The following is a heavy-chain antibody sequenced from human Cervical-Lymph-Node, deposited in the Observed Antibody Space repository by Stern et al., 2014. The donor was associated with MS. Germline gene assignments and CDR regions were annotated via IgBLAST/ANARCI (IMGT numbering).Heavy chain of an antibody. J-gene: IGHJ4*02. CDR2: IYWDDDK. V-gene: IGHV2-5*02. Sequence: QITLKESGPTLVKPTQTLTLTCTFSGFSLSTSGVGVGWIRQPPGKALEWLALIYWDDDKRYSPSLKSRLTITKDTSKNQVVLTMTNMDPVDTATYYCAHPPPYGDYGAAGVYWGQGTLVTVSS. CDR3: AHPPPYGDYGAAGVY. CDR1: GFSLSTSGVG. D-gene: IGHD4-17*01.